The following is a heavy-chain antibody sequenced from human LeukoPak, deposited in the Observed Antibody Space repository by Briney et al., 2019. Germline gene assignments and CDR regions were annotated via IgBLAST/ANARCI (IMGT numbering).Heavy chain of an antibody. J-gene: IGHJ4*02. D-gene: IGHD2-2*01. CDR2: IRYDGSNK. CDR3: AKDLSVSNCSSTSCSPLFDY. V-gene: IGHV3-30*02. Sequence: PGGSLRLSCAAPGFTFSSYGMHWVRQAPGKGLEWVAFIRYDGSNKYYADSVKGRFTISRDNSKNTLYLQMNSLRAEDTAVYYCAKDLSVSNCSSTSCSPLFDYWGQGTLVTVSS. CDR1: GFTFSSYG.